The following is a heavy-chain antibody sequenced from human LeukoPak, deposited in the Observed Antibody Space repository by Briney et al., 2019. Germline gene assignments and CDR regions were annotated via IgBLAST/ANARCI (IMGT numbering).Heavy chain of an antibody. V-gene: IGHV4-59*01. CDR1: GGSISTYY. J-gene: IGHJ1*01. CDR2: IYHSGST. CDR3: ARGGAARLHFQN. D-gene: IGHD6-6*01. Sequence: SETLSLTCTVAGGSISTYYWNWIRQPPGKGLEWIGYIYHSGSTNYNPSLQSRVTISVDTSKNQFSLNLNSVTAADTAVYYCARGGAARLHFQNWGQGTLVTVSS.